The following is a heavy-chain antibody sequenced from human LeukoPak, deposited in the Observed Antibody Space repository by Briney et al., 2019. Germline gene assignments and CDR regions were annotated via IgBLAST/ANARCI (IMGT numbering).Heavy chain of an antibody. D-gene: IGHD3-22*01. CDR1: GFTFSSYA. CDR3: ATDSSPDY. CDR2: ISYDGSNK. J-gene: IGHJ4*02. V-gene: IGHV3-30*04. Sequence: HPGGSLRLSCAASGFTFSSYAMHWVRQAPGKGLEWVAVISYDGSNKYYADSVKGRFTISRDNSKNTLYLQMNSLRPEDTAVYYCATDSSPDYWGQGTLVTVSS.